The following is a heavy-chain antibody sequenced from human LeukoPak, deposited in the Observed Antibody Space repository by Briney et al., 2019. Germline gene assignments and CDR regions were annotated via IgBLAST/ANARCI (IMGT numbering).Heavy chain of an antibody. D-gene: IGHD3-10*01. Sequence: SETLSLTCTVSGGXISSYYWSWIRQPAGKGLEWIGRIYTSGSTNYNPSLKSRVTMSVDTSKNQFSLKLSSVTAADTAVYYCARDYSGSPHPSGFDPWGQGTLVTVSS. CDR2: IYTSGST. CDR3: ARDYSGSPHPSGFDP. CDR1: GGXISSYY. V-gene: IGHV4-4*07. J-gene: IGHJ5*02.